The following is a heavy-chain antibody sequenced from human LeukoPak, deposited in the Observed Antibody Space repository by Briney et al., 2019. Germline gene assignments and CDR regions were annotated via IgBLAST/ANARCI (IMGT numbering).Heavy chain of an antibody. CDR3: ARELPAAILRLDPGLDY. D-gene: IGHD2-2*01. CDR1: GFTSSSYW. J-gene: IGHJ4*02. V-gene: IGHV3-74*01. CDR2: INSDGSST. Sequence: GGSLRLSCAASGFTSSSYWMHWVRQAPGKGLVWVSRINSDGSSTSYADSVKGRFTISRDNAKNTLYLQMNSLRAEDTAVYYCARELPAAILRLDPGLDYWGQGTLVTVSS.